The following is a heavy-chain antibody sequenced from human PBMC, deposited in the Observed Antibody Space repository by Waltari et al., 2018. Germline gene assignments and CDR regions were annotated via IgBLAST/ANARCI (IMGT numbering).Heavy chain of an antibody. Sequence: EVQLVESGGGLVQPGRSLRLACAASGFTFDDYAMPWVRQAPGKGLEWVSGISWNSGSIGYADSVKGRFTISRDNAKNSLYLQMNSLRAEDTALYYCAKSRSSSPEFDYWGQGTLVTVSS. CDR3: AKSRSSSPEFDY. V-gene: IGHV3-9*01. D-gene: IGHD6-6*01. CDR2: ISWNSGSI. CDR1: GFTFDDYA. J-gene: IGHJ4*02.